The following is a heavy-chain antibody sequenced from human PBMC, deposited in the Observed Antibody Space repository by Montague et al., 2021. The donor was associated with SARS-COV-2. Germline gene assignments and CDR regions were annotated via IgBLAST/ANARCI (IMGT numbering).Heavy chain of an antibody. CDR2: ISSSGTFI. V-gene: IGHV3-11*01. Sequence: SLSLSASGFIFSDYYMTWVRQAPGKGLEWVSYISSSGTFIYYADSLKGRFTISRDNAKNSLYLQMNSLTAEDTAVYYCGRDAKATVYWGQGTLVTVSS. CDR3: GRDAKATVY. J-gene: IGHJ4*02. CDR1: GFIFSDYY. D-gene: IGHD1-1*01.